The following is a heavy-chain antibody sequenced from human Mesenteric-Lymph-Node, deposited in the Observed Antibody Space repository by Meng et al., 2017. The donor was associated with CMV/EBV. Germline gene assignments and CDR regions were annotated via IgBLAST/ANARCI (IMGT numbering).Heavy chain of an antibody. CDR3: ARDAEGDLWSGGYFNY. CDR1: GFTFSSYW. CDR2: INNDGSST. V-gene: IGHV3-74*01. Sequence: GGSLRLSCAASGFTFSSYWMHWVRQAPGKGLVWVSRINNDGSSTTYADSVKGRFTVSRDNAKNTLYLQMNSLRAEDTAVYYCARDAEGDLWSGGYFNYWGQGALVTVSS. D-gene: IGHD3-3*01. J-gene: IGHJ4*02.